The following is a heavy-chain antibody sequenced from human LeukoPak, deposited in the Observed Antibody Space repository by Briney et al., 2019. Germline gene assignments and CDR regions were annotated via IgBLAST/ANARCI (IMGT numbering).Heavy chain of an antibody. D-gene: IGHD3-10*01. J-gene: IGHJ4*02. CDR1: GLTFGDYY. Sequence: GGSLRLSCAAAGLTFGDYYRSWIGEGRGKGLEWVSYISSSGSTIYYADSVKGRFTISRDNAKNSLYLQMNSLRAEDTAVYYCATYGSGSYGFFDYWGQGTLVTVSS. CDR3: ATYGSGSYGFFDY. CDR2: ISSSGSTI. V-gene: IGHV3-11*01.